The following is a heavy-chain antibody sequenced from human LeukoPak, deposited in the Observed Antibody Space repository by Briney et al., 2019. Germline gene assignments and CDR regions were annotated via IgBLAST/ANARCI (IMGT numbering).Heavy chain of an antibody. J-gene: IGHJ4*02. Sequence: PGGSLRLSCVVSGFTFSSYWMHWVRHAPGKGLVWVSRINSDGSLINFADSVKGRFTISRDNAQNTLYLQMNSLRAEDTAVYFCARDLTGNVLDYWGQGTLVTVSS. CDR3: ARDLTGNVLDY. D-gene: IGHD3-10*01. V-gene: IGHV3-74*01. CDR1: GFTFSSYW. CDR2: INSDGSLI.